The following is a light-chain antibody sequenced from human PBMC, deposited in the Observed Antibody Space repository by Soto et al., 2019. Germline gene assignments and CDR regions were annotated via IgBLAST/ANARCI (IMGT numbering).Light chain of an antibody. CDR2: AAS. V-gene: IGKV1-9*01. Sequence: DIQLTQSPSFLSASVGDRVTITCRASQGISSYLAWYQQKPGKAPKLLIYAASTLQSGVPSRFSGSGSGTEFTLTISSLQPEDFATYYCQQLNSYPLTFGGGTKVEIX. CDR3: QQLNSYPLT. CDR1: QGISSY. J-gene: IGKJ4*01.